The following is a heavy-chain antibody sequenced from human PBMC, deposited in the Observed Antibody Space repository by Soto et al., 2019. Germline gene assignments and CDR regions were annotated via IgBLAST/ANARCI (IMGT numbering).Heavy chain of an antibody. CDR2: ISYDGSNK. J-gene: IGHJ4*02. Sequence: GGSLRLSCAASGFTFRSYGMHWVRQAPGKGLEWVAVISYDGSNKYYADSVKGRFTISRDNSKKMLFLHMNGLRGEDTGTYYCAKGAARYFDYWGRGTLVTVSS. CDR1: GFTFRSYG. V-gene: IGHV3-30*18. D-gene: IGHD1-26*01. CDR3: AKGAARYFDY.